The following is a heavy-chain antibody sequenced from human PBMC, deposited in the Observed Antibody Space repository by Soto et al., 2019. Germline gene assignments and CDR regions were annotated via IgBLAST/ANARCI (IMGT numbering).Heavy chain of an antibody. CDR3: ARVGGGIGVLRFLESSEMASAFDI. Sequence: QVQLVQSGAEVKKPGASVKVSCKASGYTFTSYGISWVRQAPGQGLEWMGWISAYNGNTNYAQKLQGRVTMTTDTSTSTAYMELRSLRSDVTALYYCARVGGGIGVLRFLESSEMASAFDIWGQGTMVTVSS. CDR1: GYTFTSYG. CDR2: ISAYNGNT. D-gene: IGHD3-3*01. J-gene: IGHJ3*02. V-gene: IGHV1-18*01.